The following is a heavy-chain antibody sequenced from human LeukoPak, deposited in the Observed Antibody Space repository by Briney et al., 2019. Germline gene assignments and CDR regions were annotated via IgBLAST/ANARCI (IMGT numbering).Heavy chain of an antibody. Sequence: GGSLRLSCGVSGFTFNSYSMNWVRQAPGKGLEWVASIIGSGSEMFYADSLKGRFTISRDNSENSLYLQMNSLRVEDTAVYYCAKVQSDIVGTMFFAFDVWGQGTMVSVSS. J-gene: IGHJ3*01. CDR1: GFTFNSYS. CDR3: AKVQSDIVGTMFFAFDV. V-gene: IGHV3-21*06. CDR2: IIGSGSEM. D-gene: IGHD1-26*01.